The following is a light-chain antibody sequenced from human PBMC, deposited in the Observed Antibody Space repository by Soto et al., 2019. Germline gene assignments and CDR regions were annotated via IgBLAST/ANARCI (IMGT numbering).Light chain of an antibody. CDR1: QTISIG. CDR3: QQYYSYPRT. V-gene: IGKV1-5*01. Sequence: DIQMTQSPSTLSASVGDRVTITWRASQTISIGLAWYQQKPGKAPKLLIYAASTLQSGVPSRFSGSGSGTDFTLTISCLQSEDFATYYCQQYYSYPRTFGQGTKVDIK. J-gene: IGKJ1*01. CDR2: AAS.